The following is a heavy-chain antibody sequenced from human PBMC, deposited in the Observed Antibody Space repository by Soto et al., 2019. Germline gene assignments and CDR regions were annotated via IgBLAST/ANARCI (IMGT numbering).Heavy chain of an antibody. CDR1: GGSIRSYY. Sequence: QVQLQQSGPGLVKPSETLSLTCTVSGGSIRSYYWSWIRQPAGKALEWIGRIYTSGTTNYNPSLKRRVTLLLDTSKNQFSLDLSSVTDADTAVYYCAREGSSGFGMDVWGQGTTVTVSS. J-gene: IGHJ6*02. V-gene: IGHV4-4*07. CDR2: IYTSGTT. CDR3: AREGSSGFGMDV. D-gene: IGHD6-25*01.